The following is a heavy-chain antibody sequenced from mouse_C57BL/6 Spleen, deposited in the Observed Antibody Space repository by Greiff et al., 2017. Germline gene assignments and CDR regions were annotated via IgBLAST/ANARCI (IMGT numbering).Heavy chain of an antibody. V-gene: IGHV10-1*01. Sequence: EVMLVESGGGLVQPKGSLKLSCAASGFSFNTYAMNWVRQAPGKGLEWVARIRSKSNNYATYYADSVKDRFTISRDDSESMLYLQMNNLKTEDTAMYYCLRHYDYDDGYYFDHCGQGTTLTVSS. J-gene: IGHJ2*01. CDR1: GFSFNTYA. CDR2: IRSKSNNYAT. CDR3: LRHYDYDDGYYFDH. D-gene: IGHD2-4*01.